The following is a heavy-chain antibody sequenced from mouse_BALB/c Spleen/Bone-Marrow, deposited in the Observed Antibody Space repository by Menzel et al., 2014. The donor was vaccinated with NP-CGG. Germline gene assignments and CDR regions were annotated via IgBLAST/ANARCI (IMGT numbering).Heavy chain of an antibody. Sequence: QVQLQQSGADLVKPGASVKLSCKASGYTFTNYWMHWVQQRPGQGLEWIGEINLSNGRTTYNEKFKGKATLTVDKSSSAAYRQRSSRTSEDSAVYYGARGLDYWGKGPTLTVSP. V-gene: IGHV1S81*02. J-gene: IGHJ2*01. D-gene: IGHD2-4*01. CDR2: INLSNGRT. CDR1: GYTFTNYW. CDR3: ARGLDY.